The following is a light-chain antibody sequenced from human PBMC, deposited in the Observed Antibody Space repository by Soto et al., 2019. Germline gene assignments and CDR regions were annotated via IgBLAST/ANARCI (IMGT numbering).Light chain of an antibody. V-gene: IGKV3-11*01. Sequence: EIVLTQSPATLSLSPGERATLSCRASQSVSSYLAWYQQKPGQAPRLLIYDASNRATGIPARFSGSESGTDFTRTISSLEPEDFAVYYCQQRSNWPLPITFGQGTRLEIK. CDR2: DAS. J-gene: IGKJ5*01. CDR3: QQRSNWPLPIT. CDR1: QSVSSY.